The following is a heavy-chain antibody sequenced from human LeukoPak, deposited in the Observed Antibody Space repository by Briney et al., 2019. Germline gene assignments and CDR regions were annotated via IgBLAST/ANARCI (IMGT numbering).Heavy chain of an antibody. CDR2: ISYDGSNK. CDR1: GFTFSSYA. D-gene: IGHD1-26*01. Sequence: GGSLRLSCAASGFTFSSYAMHWVRQAPGKGLEWVAVISYDGSNKYYADSVKGRFTISRDNSKNTLYLQMNSLRAEDTAVYYCASVPPSLGVGAANQFDYWGQGTLVTVSS. J-gene: IGHJ4*02. V-gene: IGHV3-30*04. CDR3: ASVPPSLGVGAANQFDY.